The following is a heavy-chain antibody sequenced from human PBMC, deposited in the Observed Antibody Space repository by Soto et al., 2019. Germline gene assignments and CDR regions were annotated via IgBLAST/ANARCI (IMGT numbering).Heavy chain of an antibody. J-gene: IGHJ6*02. D-gene: IGHD2-2*02. CDR1: GYTFSGYY. CDR2: INPNSGGT. CDR3: ARSLTEGXCTITGCYTRPLYGMDV. Sequence: ASVEVSCKDSGYTFSGYYIHWLRQAPGQGLEWMGWINPNSGGTNYAQKFQGRVTVTRDTPTSTAYMELSRLTSDDTAVYYCARSLTEGXCTITGCYTRPLYGMDVWGQGTTVTVSS. V-gene: IGHV1-2*02.